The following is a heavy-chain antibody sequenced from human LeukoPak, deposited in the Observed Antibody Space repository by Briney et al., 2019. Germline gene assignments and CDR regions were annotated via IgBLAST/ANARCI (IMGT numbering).Heavy chain of an antibody. D-gene: IGHD3-9*01. Sequence: PGGSLRLSCAASGFTFSSYAMSWVRQAPGKGLEWVSGISGSGDNTYYADSVKGRFTISRDNSKNTLYVQVNSLGTEDTAAYYCAKGRYDILTGMSRYYYGMDVWGQGTTVTVSS. CDR1: GFTFSSYA. CDR3: AKGRYDILTGMSRYYYGMDV. V-gene: IGHV3-23*01. CDR2: ISGSGDNT. J-gene: IGHJ6*02.